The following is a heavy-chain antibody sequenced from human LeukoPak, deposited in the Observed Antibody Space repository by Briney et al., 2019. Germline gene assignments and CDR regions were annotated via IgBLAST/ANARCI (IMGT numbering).Heavy chain of an antibody. CDR3: ARDQGDYVFDY. D-gene: IGHD4-17*01. V-gene: IGHV1-18*01. J-gene: IGHJ4*01. Sequence: ASVKVSCKASGYTFTSYGISWVRQAPGQGLEWMGWISAYNGNTNYAQKLQGRVTMTTDTSTSTAYMELGGLRSDDTALYFCARDQGDYVFDYWGHGTLVTVSS. CDR1: GYTFTSYG. CDR2: ISAYNGNT.